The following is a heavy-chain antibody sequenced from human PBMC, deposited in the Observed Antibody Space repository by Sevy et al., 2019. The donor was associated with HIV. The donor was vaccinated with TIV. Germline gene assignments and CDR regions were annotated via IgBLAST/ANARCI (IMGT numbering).Heavy chain of an antibody. D-gene: IGHD3-16*01. J-gene: IGHJ1*01. CDR2: INWDGSSA. CDR3: VTDPRKYAGSLGDYFEH. CDR1: GFTFGNYA. Sequence: GGSLRLSCEASGFTFGNYAMHWVRQGPGKGLEWVSVINWDGSSAYYADTVEGRFTLSRDNSKNSLYVEMSSLTVEDTAFYYCVTDPRKYAGSLGDYFEHWGQGTLVTVSS. V-gene: IGHV3-43D*03.